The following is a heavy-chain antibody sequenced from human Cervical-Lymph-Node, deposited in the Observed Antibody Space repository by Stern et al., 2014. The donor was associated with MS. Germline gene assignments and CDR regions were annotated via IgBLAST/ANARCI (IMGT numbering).Heavy chain of an antibody. CDR3: ASIMDTPLASDY. V-gene: IGHV1-69*12. CDR2: IIPMFGTP. J-gene: IGHJ4*02. D-gene: IGHD2-8*01. CDR1: GGTFSSYG. Sequence: QVQLVQSGAEVKKPGSSVKVSCKASGGTFSSYGISWVRQAPGQGREWMGGIIPMFGTPNYAQKFQGRVKIIADESRSTSSMELSSLRSEDTAVYYCASIMDTPLASDYWGQGTLVTVSS.